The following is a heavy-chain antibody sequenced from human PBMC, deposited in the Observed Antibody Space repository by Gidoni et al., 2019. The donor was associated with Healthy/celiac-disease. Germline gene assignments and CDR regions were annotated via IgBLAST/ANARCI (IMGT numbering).Heavy chain of an antibody. V-gene: IGHV3-33*01. CDR2: IWYDGSNK. Sequence: QVQLVESGGGVVQPGRSLRLSCAASGFPFSRYGMHWVRQAPGKGLEWVAVIWYDGSNKYYADSVKGRFTISRDNSKNTLYLQMNSLRAEDTAVYYCARDSATYYDFWSGYYQDYWGQGTLVTVSS. J-gene: IGHJ4*02. CDR1: GFPFSRYG. D-gene: IGHD3-3*01. CDR3: ARDSATYYDFWSGYYQDY.